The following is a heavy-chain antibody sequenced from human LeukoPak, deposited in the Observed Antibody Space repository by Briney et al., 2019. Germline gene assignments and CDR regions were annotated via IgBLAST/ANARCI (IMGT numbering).Heavy chain of an antibody. CDR3: ASDYSGYVGYFYFDY. Sequence: PGGSLRLSCRASRFTFNNYAMHWAPHSPGEALEWVSSISGGGEATYYADSAKGRFTIPRDNSQHTLYLQMHTLSAEDRAVCLCASDYSGYVGYFYFDYWGQGTLVTVSS. CDR2: ISGGGEAT. CDR1: RFTFNNYA. D-gene: IGHD2-15*01. V-gene: IGHV3-23*01. J-gene: IGHJ4*02.